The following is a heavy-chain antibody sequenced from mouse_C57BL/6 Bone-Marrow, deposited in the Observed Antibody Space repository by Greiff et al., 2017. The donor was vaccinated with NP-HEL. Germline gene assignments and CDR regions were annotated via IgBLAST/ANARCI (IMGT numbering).Heavy chain of an antibody. D-gene: IGHD1-1*01. Sequence: VQLQQPGAELVKPGASVKLSCKASGYTFTSYWMHWVKQRPGQGLEWIGMIHPNSGSTNYNEKFKSKATLTVDKSSSTAYMQLSSLTSEDSAVYYCARRYYGSNWYFDVWGTGTTVTVSS. V-gene: IGHV1-64*01. J-gene: IGHJ1*03. CDR2: IHPNSGST. CDR3: ARRYYGSNWYFDV. CDR1: GYTFTSYW.